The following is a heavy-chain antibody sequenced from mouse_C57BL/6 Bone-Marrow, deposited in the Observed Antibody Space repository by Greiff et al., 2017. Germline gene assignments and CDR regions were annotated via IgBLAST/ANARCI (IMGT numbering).Heavy chain of an antibody. CDR3: ARGLLRYWYFDV. V-gene: IGHV8-12*01. Sequence: QVTLKECGPGILQSSQTLSLTCSFSGFSLSTSGMGVSWIRQPSGKGLEWLAHIYWDDDKRYNPSLKSRLTISKDTSRNQVFLKITSVDTADTATYYCARGLLRYWYFDVWGTGTTVTVSS. CDR2: IYWDDDK. D-gene: IGHD1-1*01. J-gene: IGHJ1*03. CDR1: GFSLSTSGMG.